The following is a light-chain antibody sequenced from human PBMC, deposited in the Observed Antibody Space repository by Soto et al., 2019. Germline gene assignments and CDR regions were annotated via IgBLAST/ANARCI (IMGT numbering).Light chain of an antibody. J-gene: IGKJ5*01. Sequence: EVVVTQSPATLSVSPGEGVTLSCRASQSVITNLAWYQQKSGQAPRLLIYAASTRATDIPARFSGSGSGTEFTLTISSLEPEDFAVYYCQQRRSWPPTITFGQGTRLEIK. CDR1: QSVITN. CDR3: QQRRSWPPTIT. V-gene: IGKV3-11*01. CDR2: AAS.